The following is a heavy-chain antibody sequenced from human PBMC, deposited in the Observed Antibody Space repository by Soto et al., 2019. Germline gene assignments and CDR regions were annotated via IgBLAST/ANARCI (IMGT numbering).Heavy chain of an antibody. CDR1: GGSFNRHT. D-gene: IGHD3-22*01. CDR3: ARGWGYDSTDYYYAY. Sequence: QVQLVQSGAEVRKPGSSVRVSCKASGGSFNRHTISWVRQAPGQGLEWMGGIIPIFGTANHAQKFQGRFTIIADESTSTVYMELRSLRSDDTAIYYWARGWGYDSTDYYYAYWGQGTLVIVSS. CDR2: IIPIFGTA. V-gene: IGHV1-69*01. J-gene: IGHJ4*02.